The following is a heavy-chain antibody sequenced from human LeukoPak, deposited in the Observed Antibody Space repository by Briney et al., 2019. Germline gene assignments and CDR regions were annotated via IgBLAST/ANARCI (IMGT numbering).Heavy chain of an antibody. V-gene: IGHV4-34*01. CDR3: ARGTSGGYSYGYGDY. CDR1: GGSFSGYY. D-gene: IGHD5-18*01. Sequence: ETLSLTCAVYGGSFSGYYWSWIRQPPGKGLGWIGEINHSGSTNYNPSLKSRVTISVDTSKNQFSLKLSSVTAADTAVYYCARGTSGGYSYGYGDYWGQGTLVTVSS. J-gene: IGHJ4*02. CDR2: INHSGST.